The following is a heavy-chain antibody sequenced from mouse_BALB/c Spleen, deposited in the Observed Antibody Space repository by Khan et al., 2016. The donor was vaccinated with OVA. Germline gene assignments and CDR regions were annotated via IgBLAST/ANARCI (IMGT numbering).Heavy chain of an antibody. CDR3: ARGNYYGYAMDY. V-gene: IGHV3-2*02. Sequence: EVQLQESGPGLVKPSQSLSLTCTVTGYSITSNYAWNWIRQFPGNKLEWMGYISYSDSTSYNPSPKSRISITRDTSKNQFFLQLNSVTTEDTATYYCARGNYYGYAMDYWGQGTSVTVSS. D-gene: IGHD1-1*01. J-gene: IGHJ4*01. CDR1: GYSITSNYA. CDR2: ISYSDST.